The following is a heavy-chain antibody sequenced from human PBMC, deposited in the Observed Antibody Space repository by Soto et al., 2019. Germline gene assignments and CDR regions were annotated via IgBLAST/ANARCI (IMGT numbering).Heavy chain of an antibody. CDR2: INPSGGST. V-gene: IGHV1-46*01. D-gene: IGHD4-17*01. CDR1: GYTFSRYY. CDR3: AREEGYGDPYYDAFDI. Sequence: ASVKVSCKASGYTFSRYYMHWVRQAPGQGLEWMGIINPSGGSTSYAQKFQGRVTMTRDASTSTVYMELSSLRSEDTAVYYCAREEGYGDPYYDAFDIWGQGTMVTVSS. J-gene: IGHJ3*02.